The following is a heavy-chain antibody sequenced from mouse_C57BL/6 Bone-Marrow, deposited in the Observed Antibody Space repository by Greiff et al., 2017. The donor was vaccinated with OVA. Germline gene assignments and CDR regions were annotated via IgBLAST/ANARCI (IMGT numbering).Heavy chain of an antibody. CDR2: IDPSDSYT. V-gene: IGHV1-69*01. Sequence: QVQLQESGAELVMPGASVKLSCKASGYTFTSYWMHWVKQRPGQGLEWIGEIDPSDSYTNYNQKFKGKSTLTVDKSSSTAYMQLSSLTSEDSAVYYCARDYYGSGSYWGQGTTLTVSS. CDR1: GYTFTSYW. D-gene: IGHD1-1*01. J-gene: IGHJ2*01. CDR3: ARDYYGSGSY.